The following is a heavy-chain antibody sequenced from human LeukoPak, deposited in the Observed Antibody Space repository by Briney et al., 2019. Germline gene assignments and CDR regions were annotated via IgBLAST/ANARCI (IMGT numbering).Heavy chain of an antibody. Sequence: SETLSLTCTVSGGSISSSSYYWGWIRQPPGKGLEWIGSIYYSGSTYYNPSLKSRVTISVDTSKNQFSLKLSSVTAADTAVYYCARHHDSSSSLSYCYGMDVWGQGTTVTVSS. D-gene: IGHD6-13*01. CDR3: ARHHDSSSSLSYCYGMDV. CDR2: IYYSGST. CDR1: GGSISSSSYY. V-gene: IGHV4-39*01. J-gene: IGHJ6*02.